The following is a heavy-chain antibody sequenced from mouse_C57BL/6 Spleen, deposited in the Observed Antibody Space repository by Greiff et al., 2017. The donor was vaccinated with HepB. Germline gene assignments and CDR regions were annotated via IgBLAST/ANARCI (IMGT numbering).Heavy chain of an antibody. V-gene: IGHV1-59*01. J-gene: IGHJ2*01. CDR3: AVEEV. Sequence: QVQLQQPGAELVRPGTSVKLSCKASGYTFTSYWMHWVKQRPGQGLEWIGVIDPSDSYTNYNQKFKGKATLTVDTSSSTAYMQLSSLTSEDSAVYYCAVEEVWGQGTTLTVSS. CDR2: IDPSDSYT. CDR1: GYTFTSYW.